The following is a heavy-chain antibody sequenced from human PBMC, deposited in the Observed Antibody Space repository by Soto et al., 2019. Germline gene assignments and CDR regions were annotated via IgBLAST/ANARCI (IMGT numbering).Heavy chain of an antibody. CDR2: INGGGDNI. J-gene: IGHJ5*02. V-gene: IGHV3-23*01. D-gene: IGHD6-13*01. Sequence: GSLRLSCAVSGFTFSSYAMSWVRRAPGKGLEWVSNINGGGDNIYYAESVKGRFTISRDNSKNTLYLQMNSLRAEDTAIYYCAKDALYSSSWYLSWFDPWGQGTPVTVS. CDR1: GFTFSSYA. CDR3: AKDALYSSSWYLSWFDP.